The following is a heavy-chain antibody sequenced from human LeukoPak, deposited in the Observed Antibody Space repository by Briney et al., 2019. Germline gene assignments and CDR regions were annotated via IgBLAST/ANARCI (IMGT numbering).Heavy chain of an antibody. CDR1: GLTFGDYG. D-gene: IGHD3-10*01. V-gene: IGHV3-49*04. J-gene: IGHJ4*02. Sequence: GGSLRLSCIGSGLTFGDYGVSWVRQAPGKGLEWVGVISSKPYGVTAAYAASVDGRFTISRDDSKSIPFLQMNSLKTEDTALYYCRAYYFGSGSRDYWGQGTLVIVSS. CDR3: RAYYFGSGSRDY. CDR2: ISSKPYGVTA.